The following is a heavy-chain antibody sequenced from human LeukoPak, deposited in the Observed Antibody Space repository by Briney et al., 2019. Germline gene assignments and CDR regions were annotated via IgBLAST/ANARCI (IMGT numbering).Heavy chain of an antibody. CDR1: GGSINNYY. D-gene: IGHD6-13*01. V-gene: IGHV4-59*08. CDR3: ARLSGYSSSWVDY. Sequence: SETLSLTCTVSGGSINNYYWSWIRQPPGQGLEWIGYIYYRGNTNYSPSLKSRVTISVDTSKNQFSLKLTSVTAADTAVYYCARLSGYSSSWVDYWGQGTLVTVSS. CDR2: IYYRGNT. J-gene: IGHJ4*02.